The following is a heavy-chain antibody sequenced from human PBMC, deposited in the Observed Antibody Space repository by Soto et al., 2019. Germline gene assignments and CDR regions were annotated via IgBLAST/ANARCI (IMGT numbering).Heavy chain of an antibody. D-gene: IGHD2-2*01. V-gene: IGHV4-59*01. CDR1: GGSISSYY. CDR3: ARVAAAISYYFDD. J-gene: IGHJ4*02. Sequence: NPSETLSLTCTVSGGSISSYYWSWIRQPPGKGLEWIGYIYYSGSTNYNPSLKSRVTISVDTSKNQFSLKLSSVTAADTAVYYCARVAAAISYYFDDWGQGTLVTVS. CDR2: IYYSGST.